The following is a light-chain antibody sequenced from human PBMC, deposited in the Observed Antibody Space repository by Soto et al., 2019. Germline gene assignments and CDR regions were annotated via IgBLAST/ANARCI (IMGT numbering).Light chain of an antibody. CDR1: SSDVGAYNY. CDR2: EVT. V-gene: IGLV2-8*01. CDR3: NSYAGSKNFGV. J-gene: IGLJ3*02. Sequence: QSALTQPPSASGSPGQSVTISCTGTSSDVGAYNYVSWYQQHPGKAPKLIIYEVTKRPSGVPDRFSGSKSGNTAPLTVSGLQAEDEADYYCNSYAGSKNFGVFGGGTKVTVL.